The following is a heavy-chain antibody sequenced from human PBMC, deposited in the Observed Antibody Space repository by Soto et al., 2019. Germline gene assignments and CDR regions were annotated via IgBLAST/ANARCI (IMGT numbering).Heavy chain of an antibody. J-gene: IGHJ4*02. CDR3: AKGEPSSTSNDY. V-gene: IGHV3-23*01. D-gene: IGHD2-2*01. Sequence: EVQLLASGGGLVQPGGSLRLSCAASGFTFSSYAMSWVRQAPVKGLEWVSAISGSGGSTYYADSVKGRFTISRDNSKNTLYLQMNSLRAEDTAVYYWAKGEPSSTSNDYWGQGTLVTVSS. CDR2: ISGSGGST. CDR1: GFTFSSYA.